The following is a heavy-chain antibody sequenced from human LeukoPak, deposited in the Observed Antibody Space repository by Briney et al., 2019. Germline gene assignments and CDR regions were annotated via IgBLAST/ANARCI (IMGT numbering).Heavy chain of an antibody. Sequence: GGSLRLSCAASGFTFRIYAMSGVRQAPGKGLEWVSPISGSGSRKYYADSVKGRFTISRDNSKNTLYLQMNSLRAEDTAVYYCAKEGSYPSFDYWGQGTLVTVSS. D-gene: IGHD1-26*01. CDR1: GFTFRIYA. CDR2: ISGSGSRK. CDR3: AKEGSYPSFDY. J-gene: IGHJ4*02. V-gene: IGHV3-23*01.